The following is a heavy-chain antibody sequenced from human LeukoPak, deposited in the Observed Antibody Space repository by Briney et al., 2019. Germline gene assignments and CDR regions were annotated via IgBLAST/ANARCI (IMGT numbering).Heavy chain of an antibody. CDR1: GFTFSSYA. D-gene: IGHD1-1*01. J-gene: IGHJ4*02. CDR2: IGGGGVDT. V-gene: IGHV3-23*01. Sequence: TGGSLRLSCAASGFTFSSYAMSWVRQAPGKGLEWVSGIGGGGVDTYYADSVKGRFTISRDNSKNTLYLQMNSLRVEDTAVYYCAKDPPTTGTTFDNWGRGTLVTVSS. CDR3: AKDPPTTGTTFDN.